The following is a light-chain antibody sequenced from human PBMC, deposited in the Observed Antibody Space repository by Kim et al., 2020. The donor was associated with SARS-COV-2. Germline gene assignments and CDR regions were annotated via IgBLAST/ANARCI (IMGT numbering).Light chain of an antibody. CDR3: AAWDDSLNGPG. CDR2: GDN. J-gene: IGLJ2*01. V-gene: IGLV1-44*01. Sequence: GQGVNMSCSGGDSNIGSYPVHWLQQLPGTAPRLLIYGDNQRASGVPDRFSGSKSGTSASLAIGGLQSEDEADYYCAAWDDSLNGPGFGGGTQLTVL. CDR1: DSNIGSYP.